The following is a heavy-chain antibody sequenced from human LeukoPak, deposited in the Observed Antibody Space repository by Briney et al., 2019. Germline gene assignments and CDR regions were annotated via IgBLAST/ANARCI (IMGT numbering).Heavy chain of an antibody. CDR2: IYNNANT. J-gene: IGHJ5*02. Sequence: TSETLSLTCTVSGDSISKDYYCWAWIRQPPGKGLEWIGTIYNNANTYYNPPLESRVTMSVDTSKNQISLTLTSVTAADTAVYYCARDHTDGFNPNNWFDPWGQGTLVTVSS. V-gene: IGHV4-39*07. CDR3: ARDHTDGFNPNNWFDP. CDR1: GDSISKDYYC. D-gene: IGHD5-24*01.